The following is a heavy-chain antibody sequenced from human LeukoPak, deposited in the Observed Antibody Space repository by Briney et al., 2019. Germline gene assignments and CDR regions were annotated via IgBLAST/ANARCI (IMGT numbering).Heavy chain of an antibody. CDR3: ASASTYYYDSSGYRYYYYGMDV. V-gene: IGHV4-39*01. CDR1: GGSISSSSYY. J-gene: IGHJ6*02. CDR2: IYYSGST. D-gene: IGHD3-22*01. Sequence: SETLSLTCTVSGGSISSSSYYWGWIRQPPGKGLEWIGSIYYSGSTYYNPSLKSRVTISVDTSKNQFSLKLSSVAAADTAVYYCASASTYYYDSSGYRYYYYGMDVWGQGTTVTVSS.